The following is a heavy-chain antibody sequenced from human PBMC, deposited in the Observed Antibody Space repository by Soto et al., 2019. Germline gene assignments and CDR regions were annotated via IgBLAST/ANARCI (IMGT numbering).Heavy chain of an antibody. Sequence: QVQLQESGPGLVKPSETLSLTCTVSGGSISSYYWSWIRQPPGKGLEWIGYIYYSGSTNYNTSLKSRVTISVDTSKNQFSLKLSSVTAADTAVYYCARRSGSFFDIWGQGTMGTVCS. CDR3: ARRSGSFFDI. CDR2: IYYSGST. CDR1: GGSISSYY. J-gene: IGHJ3*02. V-gene: IGHV4-59*08. D-gene: IGHD3-10*01.